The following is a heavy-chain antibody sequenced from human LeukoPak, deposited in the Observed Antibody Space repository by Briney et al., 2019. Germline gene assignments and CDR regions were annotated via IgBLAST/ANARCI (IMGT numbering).Heavy chain of an antibody. J-gene: IGHJ3*02. CDR1: GYTLTELS. Sequence: ASVKVPCKVSGYTLTELSMHWVRQAPGKGLEWMGGFDPEDGETIYAQKFQGRVTITEDTSTDTAYMELSSLRSEDTAVYYCATDRQQPKDPHAFDIWGQGTMVTVSS. CDR3: ATDRQQPKDPHAFDI. CDR2: FDPEDGET. D-gene: IGHD6-13*01. V-gene: IGHV1-24*01.